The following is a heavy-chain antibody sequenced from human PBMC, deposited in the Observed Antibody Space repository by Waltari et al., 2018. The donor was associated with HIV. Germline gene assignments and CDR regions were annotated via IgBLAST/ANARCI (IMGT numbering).Heavy chain of an antibody. CDR3: ARDNSNHGLAY. J-gene: IGHJ4*02. CDR2: FSTSGST. D-gene: IGHD3-22*01. Sequence: QVHLQESGPGLVKPSETLSLTCSVSGGSISNYYWSWIRQPAGKGLEWIGRFSTSGSTNYNPSLESRVSMSVGTSKNQFSLKLSSVTAADTAVYYCARDNSNHGLAYWGQGTLVTVSS. V-gene: IGHV4-4*07. CDR1: GGSISNYY.